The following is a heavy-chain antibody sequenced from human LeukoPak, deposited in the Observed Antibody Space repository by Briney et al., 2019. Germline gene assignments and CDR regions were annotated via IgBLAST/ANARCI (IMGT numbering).Heavy chain of an antibody. J-gene: IGHJ4*02. Sequence: ASVKVSCKASGYTFTSYGISWVRQAPGQGLEWMGWISAYNGNTNYAQKLQGRVTMTTDTSTSTAYMELRSLRSDDTAVYYCAKNRRWLTSDPIDYWGQGTLVTVSS. CDR1: GYTFTSYG. D-gene: IGHD6-19*01. CDR3: AKNRRWLTSDPIDY. CDR2: ISAYNGNT. V-gene: IGHV1-18*01.